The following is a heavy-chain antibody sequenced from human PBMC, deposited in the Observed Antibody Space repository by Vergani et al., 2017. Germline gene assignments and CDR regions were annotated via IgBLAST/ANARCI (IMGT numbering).Heavy chain of an antibody. D-gene: IGHD4-17*01. CDR2: IGYDGRIK. Sequence: QVQLVETGGGVVQPGGSLRLYCATSGFSFNTYGAHWVRQAPGKGLEWVAFIGYDGRIKYNVDSVKGRFTISRDNSKNTLYLQMNSLRAEDTAVYYCARVAYGDLYYFDCWGQGTLVTVSS. J-gene: IGHJ4*01. CDR1: GFSFNTYG. V-gene: IGHV3-30*02. CDR3: ARVAYGDLYYFDC.